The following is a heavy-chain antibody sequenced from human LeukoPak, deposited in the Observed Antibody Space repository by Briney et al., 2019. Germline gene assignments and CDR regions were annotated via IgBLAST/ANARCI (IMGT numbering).Heavy chain of an antibody. CDR3: ASELRFLEWLFDP. CDR2: IKQDGSEK. D-gene: IGHD3-3*01. CDR1: GFTFSSYW. Sequence: PGGSLRLSCAASGFTFSSYWMSWVRQAPGKGLEWVANIKQDGSEKYYVDSVKGRFTISRDNAKNSPYLQMNSLRAEDTAVYYCASELRFLEWLFDPWGQGTLVTVSS. J-gene: IGHJ5*02. V-gene: IGHV3-7*01.